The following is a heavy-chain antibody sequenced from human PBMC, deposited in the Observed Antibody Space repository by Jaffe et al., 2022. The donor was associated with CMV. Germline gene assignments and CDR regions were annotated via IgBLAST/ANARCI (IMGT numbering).Heavy chain of an antibody. CDR1: GFTFSSYA. CDR3: AKAGDDIVLMVYAISFPPFDY. V-gene: IGHV3-23*01. D-gene: IGHD2-8*01. CDR2: ISGSGGST. Sequence: EVQLLESGGGLVQPGGSLRLSCAASGFTFSSYAMSWVRQAPGKGLEWVSAISGSGGSTYYADSVKGRFTISRDNSKNTLYLQMNSLRAEDTAVYYCAKAGDDIVLMVYAISFPPFDYWGQGTLVTVSS. J-gene: IGHJ4*02.